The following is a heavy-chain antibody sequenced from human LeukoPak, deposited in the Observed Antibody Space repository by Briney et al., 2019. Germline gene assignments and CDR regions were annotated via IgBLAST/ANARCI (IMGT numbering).Heavy chain of an antibody. CDR2: IRPSGDNT. CDR1: GFTFSSYD. CDR3: GRVGGWHWFDP. V-gene: IGHV3-23*01. Sequence: PGGSLRLSCAASGFTFSSYDMTWVRQAPGRGLEWVSSIRPSGDNTYYGDSVKGRFTISRDNSKNTVYLQMNNMRVDDTAVYYCGRVGGWHWFDPWGQGTLVTVSS. J-gene: IGHJ5*02. D-gene: IGHD1-26*01.